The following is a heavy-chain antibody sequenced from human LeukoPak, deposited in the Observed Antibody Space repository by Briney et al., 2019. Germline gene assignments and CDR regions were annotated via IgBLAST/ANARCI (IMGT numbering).Heavy chain of an antibody. CDR2: ISSSGSTI. V-gene: IGHV3-48*04. D-gene: IGHD1-26*01. Sequence: GGSLRLSCAASGFTFSSYWMNWVRQAPGKGLEWVSYISSSGSTIYYADSVKGRFTISRDNAKNSLYLQMNSLRAEDTAVYYCAREAGVVGATVDAFDIWGQGTMVTVSS. CDR1: GFTFSSYW. J-gene: IGHJ3*02. CDR3: AREAGVVGATVDAFDI.